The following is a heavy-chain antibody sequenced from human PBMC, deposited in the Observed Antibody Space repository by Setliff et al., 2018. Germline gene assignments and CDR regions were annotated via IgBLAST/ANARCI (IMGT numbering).Heavy chain of an antibody. J-gene: IGHJ3*01. V-gene: IGHV5-51*01. CDR2: IYPGDSDT. CDR1: GYSFTTYW. CDR3: TTDPSPTFGGVLGAAFDL. D-gene: IGHD3-16*01. Sequence: GESLKISCKGSGYSFTTYWIGWVRQMPGKGLEWMGIIYPGDSDTRYSPSFQGQVTISADNSKNTLYLQMNSLKTEDTAVYYCTTDPSPTFGGVLGAAFDLWGQGTMVTVSS.